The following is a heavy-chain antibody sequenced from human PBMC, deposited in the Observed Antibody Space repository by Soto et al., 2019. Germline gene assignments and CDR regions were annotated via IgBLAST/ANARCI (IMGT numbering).Heavy chain of an antibody. CDR1: GLPISSTYS. V-gene: IGHV4-38-2*02. Sequence: PSETLSLTCLASGLPISSTYSWGWIRQPPGKGLEWIGSISHSGTTSYSPSLTSRVSISVDTSKNQVSLKLTSVTAADTAVYFCARVTMVIRDSDHFGVDVWGHGTTVTVSS. CDR2: ISHSGTT. J-gene: IGHJ6*02. D-gene: IGHD4-17*01. CDR3: ARVTMVIRDSDHFGVDV.